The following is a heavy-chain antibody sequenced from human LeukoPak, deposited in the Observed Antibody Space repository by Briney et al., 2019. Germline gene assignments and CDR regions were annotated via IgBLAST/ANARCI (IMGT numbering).Heavy chain of an antibody. V-gene: IGHV4-39*07. CDR3: ARLMHLVLRKDGYKQEAGLDY. J-gene: IGHJ4*02. Sequence: PSETLSLTCTVSGGSISSSSYYWGWIRQPPGKGLEWIGSIYYSGSTYYNPSLKSRVTISVDTSKNQFSLKLSSVTAADTAVYYSARLMHLVLRKDGYKQEAGLDYWGQGTLVTVSS. CDR2: IYYSGST. D-gene: IGHD5-24*01. CDR1: GGSISSSSYY.